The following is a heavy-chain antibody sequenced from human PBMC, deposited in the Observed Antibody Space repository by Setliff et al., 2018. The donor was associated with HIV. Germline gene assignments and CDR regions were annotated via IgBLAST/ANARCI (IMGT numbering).Heavy chain of an antibody. CDR3: AKGLSGSYRTTSFDS. Sequence: PGGSLRLSCAAYEFTFRSYAMSWVRQAPGKGLQWVSSIVGSGGITYYVDSVKGRFTVSRDNSKNTLYLQMNSLRAEDTGIYYCAKGLSGSYRTTSFDSWGQGTQVTVSS. V-gene: IGHV3-23*01. CDR1: EFTFRSYA. D-gene: IGHD3-16*02. J-gene: IGHJ4*02. CDR2: IVGSGGIT.